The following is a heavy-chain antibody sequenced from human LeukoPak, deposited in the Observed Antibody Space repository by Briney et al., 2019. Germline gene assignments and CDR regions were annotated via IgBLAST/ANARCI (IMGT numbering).Heavy chain of an antibody. J-gene: IGHJ4*02. D-gene: IGHD5-18*01. Sequence: PSETLSLTCAVYGGSFSGYYWSWIRQPPGKGLEWIGEINHSGSTNYNPSLKSRVTISVDTSKNQFSLKLSSVTAADTAVYYCARGPIQPVREWAYYFDYWGPGTLVTVSS. CDR3: ARGPIQPVREWAYYFDY. CDR1: GGSFSGYY. V-gene: IGHV4-34*01. CDR2: INHSGST.